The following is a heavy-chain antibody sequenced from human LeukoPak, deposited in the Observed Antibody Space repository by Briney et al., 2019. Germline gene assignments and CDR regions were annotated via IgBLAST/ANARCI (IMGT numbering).Heavy chain of an antibody. Sequence: EGSLRLSCAASGFTFSSYAMSWVRQAPGKGLEWVSAISGSGDSTYYADSVKGRFTISRDNSKNTLYLQMNSLRAEDTALYYCAKDRGVFRYFDWLYDYWGQGTLVTVSS. CDR2: ISGSGDST. CDR3: AKDRGVFRYFDWLYDY. CDR1: GFTFSSYA. J-gene: IGHJ4*02. V-gene: IGHV3-23*01. D-gene: IGHD3-9*01.